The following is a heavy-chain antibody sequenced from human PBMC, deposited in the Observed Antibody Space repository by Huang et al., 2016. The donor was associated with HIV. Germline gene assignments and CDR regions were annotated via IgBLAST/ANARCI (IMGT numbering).Heavy chain of an antibody. CDR2: IFYTWST. CDR1: DDSLSSGNYY. D-gene: IGHD3-3*01. V-gene: IGHV4-61*01. Sequence: QVQLQESGPGLVKPSETMFLTCTVSDDSLSSGNYYGSWFRQPPGKGLEWIGYIFYTWSTDYNPSLQSRVTFSMDTSKSLFSLNLRSVTAADSAVYYCARQDFWRDPFAFWGQGTLVTVSS. CDR3: ARQDFWRDPFAF. J-gene: IGHJ4*02.